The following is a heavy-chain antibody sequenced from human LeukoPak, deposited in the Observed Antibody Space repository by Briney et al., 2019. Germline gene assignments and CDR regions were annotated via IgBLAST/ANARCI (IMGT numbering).Heavy chain of an antibody. CDR2: IYYSGST. J-gene: IGHJ3*02. V-gene: IGHV4-59*01. CDR3: ARTDYDSSGYHHHDAFDI. D-gene: IGHD3-22*01. CDR1: GGSISSYY. Sequence: SETLSLTCTVSGGSISSYYWSWIRQPPGKGLEWIGYIYYSGSTNYNPSLKSRVTISVDTSKNQFSLKLSSVTAADTAVYYCARTDYDSSGYHHHDAFDIWGQGTMVTVSS.